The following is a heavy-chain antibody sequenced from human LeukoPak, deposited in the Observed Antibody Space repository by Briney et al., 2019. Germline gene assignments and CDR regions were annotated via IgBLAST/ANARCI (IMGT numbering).Heavy chain of an antibody. J-gene: IGHJ3*02. CDR3: ARDRDIIIGRGDDI. Sequence: GGSLRLSCVASGFTFTGHSMHWVRQAPGKGLEWVAVVAHDEKTIFYADSLKGRFTVSRDNAKNSLYLQMNSLRAEDTAVYYCARDRDIIIGRGDDIWGQGTLVTVSS. D-gene: IGHD2-15*01. CDR2: VAHDEKTI. V-gene: IGHV3-30*04. CDR1: GFTFTGHS.